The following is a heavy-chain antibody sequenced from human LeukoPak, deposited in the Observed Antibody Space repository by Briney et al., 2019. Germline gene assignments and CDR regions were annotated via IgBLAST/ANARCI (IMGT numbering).Heavy chain of an antibody. CDR3: ARGPQVYDIRDSTAAKIDY. J-gene: IGHJ4*02. CDR2: INPNSGDT. D-gene: IGHD3-16*01. V-gene: IGHV1-2*02. CDR1: GYTFTGYY. Sequence: ASVKVSCKASGYTFTGYYMHWVRQAPGQGLEWMGWINPNSGDTHYAQKLQGRVTMTSDTSISTAYMELSRLRSDDTAVYFCARGPQVYDIRDSTAAKIDYWGQGTLVTVSS.